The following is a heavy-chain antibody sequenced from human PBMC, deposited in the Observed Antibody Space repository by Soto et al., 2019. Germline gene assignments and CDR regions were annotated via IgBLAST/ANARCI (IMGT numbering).Heavy chain of an antibody. V-gene: IGHV1-8*01. D-gene: IGHD1-1*01. Sequence: VASVKVSCKASGYTFTSYGFSWVRQATGQGLEWMGWLNPNTGNSGYAQKFQGRITVTSDTSINTVHMELSSLRSEDTAVYYCARRAETNGWNGFGADKYYFDFWGQGTLVTVSS. CDR3: ARRAETNGWNGFGADKYYFDF. CDR2: LNPNTGNS. J-gene: IGHJ4*02. CDR1: GYTFTSYG.